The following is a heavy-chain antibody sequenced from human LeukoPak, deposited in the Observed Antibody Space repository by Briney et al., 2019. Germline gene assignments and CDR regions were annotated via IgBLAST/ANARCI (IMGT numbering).Heavy chain of an antibody. D-gene: IGHD1-26*01. CDR1: GSTFSDYY. J-gene: IGHJ6*02. Sequence: PGGSLRLSCAASGSTFSDYYMTWIRQAPGRGLEWVSYISGVYDNIYYGDSVKGRFTISRDNAKNSVYLQMSSLRADDTAVYYCARGGARGMDVWGQGTTVTVSS. V-gene: IGHV3-11*01. CDR2: ISGVYDNI. CDR3: ARGGARGMDV.